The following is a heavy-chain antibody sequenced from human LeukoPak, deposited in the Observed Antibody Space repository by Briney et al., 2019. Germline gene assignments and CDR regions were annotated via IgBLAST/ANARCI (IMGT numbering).Heavy chain of an antibody. J-gene: IGHJ5*02. V-gene: IGHV4-39*07. CDR2: IYYSGST. Sequence: SETLSLTCTVSGGSISSSSYYWGWIRQPPGKGLEWIGSIYYSGSTYYNPSLKSRVTISVDTSKNQFSLKLSSVTAADTAVYYCARDLDWFDPWGQGTPVTVSS. CDR3: ARDLDWFDP. CDR1: GGSISSSSYY.